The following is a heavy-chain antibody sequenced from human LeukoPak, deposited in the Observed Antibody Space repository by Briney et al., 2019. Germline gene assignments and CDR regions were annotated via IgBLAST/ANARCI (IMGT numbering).Heavy chain of an antibody. Sequence: GGSLRLSCAASGFTFSVYWMHWVRQAPGRGLVWVSLINRDGSSKNYADSVKGRFTISRDNAKNTLYLQMNSLRAEDTAVYYCARGKAGAGTFSCFDPWGQETLVTVSS. CDR1: GFTFSVYW. D-gene: IGHD6-19*01. J-gene: IGHJ5*02. CDR2: INRDGSSK. CDR3: ARGKAGAGTFSCFDP. V-gene: IGHV3-74*01.